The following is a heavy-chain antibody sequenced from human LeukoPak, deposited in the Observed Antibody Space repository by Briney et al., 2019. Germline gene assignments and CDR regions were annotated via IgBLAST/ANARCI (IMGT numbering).Heavy chain of an antibody. V-gene: IGHV3-30*04. D-gene: IGHD5-12*01. J-gene: IGHJ4*02. CDR2: ISYDGSNK. CDR1: GFTFSSYA. Sequence: PGGSLRLSCAASGFTFSSYAMHWVRQAPGKGLEWVAVISYDGSNKYYADSVKGRFTISRDNSKNTLYLQMNSLRAEDTAVYYCARAGSGYEDGFDYWGQGTLVTVSS. CDR3: ARAGSGYEDGFDY.